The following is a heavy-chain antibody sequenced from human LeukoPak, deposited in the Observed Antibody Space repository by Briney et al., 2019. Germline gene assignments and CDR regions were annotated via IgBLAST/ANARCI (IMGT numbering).Heavy chain of an antibody. CDR3: ARDRGVGARGSWFDP. J-gene: IGHJ5*02. Sequence: GGSLRLSCAASGFTFSSYWMSWVRQAPGKGLEWVANIKQDGSEKYYVDSVKGRFTISRDNAKNSLYLQMNSLRAEDTAVYYCARDRGVGARGSWFDPWGQGTLVTVSS. CDR1: GFTFSSYW. D-gene: IGHD1-26*01. CDR2: IKQDGSEK. V-gene: IGHV3-7*01.